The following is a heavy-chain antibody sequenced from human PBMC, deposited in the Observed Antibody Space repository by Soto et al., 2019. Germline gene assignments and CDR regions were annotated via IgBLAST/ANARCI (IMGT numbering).Heavy chain of an antibody. CDR2: VSGGSGTT. Sequence: EVQLLESGGGLVQPGGSLRLSCAVSGFRYSTYGVTWVHQAPGKGLEWVSGVSGGSGTTHYKDSVRGRFTVTGDNSKNTVYLEMNSLRLEDTAVYYCTRWNGYADYWGQGTLVTVSS. V-gene: IGHV3-23*01. D-gene: IGHD1-1*01. CDR1: GFRYSTYG. CDR3: TRWNGYADY. J-gene: IGHJ4*02.